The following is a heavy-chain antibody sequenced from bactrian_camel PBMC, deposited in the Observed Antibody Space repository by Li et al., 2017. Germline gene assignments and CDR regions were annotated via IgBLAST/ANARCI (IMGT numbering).Heavy chain of an antibody. V-gene: IGHV3S66*01. CDR3: AAAAAVDPWYLCSQPEYTD. D-gene: IGHD6*01. CDR1: GFTYDDSD. Sequence: EVQLVESGGGSVQAGGSLRLSCTASGFTYDDSDMGWYRPAPGNECELVSQISRTGSVYYAPTVKGRFTISQDNAKNTVYLQMNNLKAENTAMYYCAAAAAVDPWYLCSQPEYTDWGQGTQVTVS. J-gene: IGHJ4*01. CDR2: ISRTGSV.